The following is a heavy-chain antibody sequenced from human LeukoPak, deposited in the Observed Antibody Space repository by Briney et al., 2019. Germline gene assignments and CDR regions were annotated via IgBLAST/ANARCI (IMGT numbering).Heavy chain of an antibody. V-gene: IGHV3-74*01. CDR1: GFTFSSYFW. Sequence: GGSLRLSCAASGFTFSSYFWMHWVRRAPGKRLVWVSPIKSDGSSSTYADSVKGRFTISRDNAKNSLYLQMNTLRAEDTAVYYCVRDLDLGGYSSFEYWGQGTLVTVSS. D-gene: IGHD4-23*01. CDR2: IKSDGSSS. CDR3: VRDLDLGGYSSFEY. J-gene: IGHJ4*02.